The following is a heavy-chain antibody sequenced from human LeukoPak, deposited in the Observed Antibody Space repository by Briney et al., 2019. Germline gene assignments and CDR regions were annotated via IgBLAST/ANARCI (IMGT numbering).Heavy chain of an antibody. CDR1: GGSISSYY. CDR3: ARSGLASRYSFGMDL. J-gene: IGHJ6*02. D-gene: IGHD5-12*01. CDR2: IYYSGST. Sequence: SETLSLTCTVSGGSISSYYWSWIRQPPGGGVEGIGYIYYSGSTNYNASLRRRGTISLDTSKSQFSLRLRSVHAADTAVYYCARSGLASRYSFGMDLWGQGTTVTVSS. V-gene: IGHV4-59*01.